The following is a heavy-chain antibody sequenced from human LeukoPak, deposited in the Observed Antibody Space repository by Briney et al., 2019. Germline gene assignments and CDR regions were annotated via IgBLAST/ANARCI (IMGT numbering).Heavy chain of an antibody. CDR3: ARAGGSHGTFDY. J-gene: IGHJ4*02. Sequence: GGSLRLSCAASGFTFSSYSMNWVRQAPGKGLEWVSSISSSSSYIYYADSVKGRFTISRDNAKNSLYLQMNSLTAEDTAVYYCARAGGSHGTFDYWGQGTLVTVSS. CDR2: ISSSSSYI. D-gene: IGHD1-26*01. V-gene: IGHV3-21*01. CDR1: GFTFSSYS.